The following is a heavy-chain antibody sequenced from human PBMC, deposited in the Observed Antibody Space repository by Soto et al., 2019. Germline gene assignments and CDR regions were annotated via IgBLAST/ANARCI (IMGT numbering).Heavy chain of an antibody. V-gene: IGHV4-4*07. CDR1: GGSISSYY. Sequence: QVQLQESGPGLVKPSETLSLTCTVSGGSISSYYWSWIRQPAGKGLEWIGRMYTSGSTNYNPSLKSRVTMSVDTSKNQFSLKLSSVTAADTAVYYCARELWYYYGSGSYYSGWFDPWGQGTLVTVSS. CDR2: MYTSGST. CDR3: ARELWYYYGSGSYYSGWFDP. D-gene: IGHD3-10*01. J-gene: IGHJ5*02.